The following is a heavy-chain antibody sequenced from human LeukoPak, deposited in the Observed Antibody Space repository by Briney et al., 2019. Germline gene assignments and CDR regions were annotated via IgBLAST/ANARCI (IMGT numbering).Heavy chain of an antibody. CDR2: ISSSSGYI. Sequence: GGSLRLSCEASGFTFSSYTLTWVRQAPGKGLEWVSSISSSSGYIYYADSVKGRFTISRDNAKRSLHLQMSSLRAEDTAVYYCAKPLTGGGAWHPFESWGQGTLVTVSS. CDR3: AKPLTGGGAWHPFES. D-gene: IGHD2-21*02. J-gene: IGHJ4*02. V-gene: IGHV3-21*04. CDR1: GFTFSSYT.